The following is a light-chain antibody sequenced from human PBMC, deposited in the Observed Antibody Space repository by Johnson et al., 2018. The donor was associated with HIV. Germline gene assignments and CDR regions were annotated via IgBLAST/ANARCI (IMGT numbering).Light chain of an antibody. CDR1: SSNIGNNY. V-gene: IGLV1-51*01. Sequence: QSVLTQPPSVSAAPGQKVTISCSGSSSNIGNNYVSWYQQLPGRAPKLLIYDNNKRPSGITDRFSGSKSGTSATLGITGLQTGDEADYYCGTWDSSLSASYVVGTWTKVTVL. CDR2: DNN. J-gene: IGLJ1*01. CDR3: GTWDSSLSASYV.